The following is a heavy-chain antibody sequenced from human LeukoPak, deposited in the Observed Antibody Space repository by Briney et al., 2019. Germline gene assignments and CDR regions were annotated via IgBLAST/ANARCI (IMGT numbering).Heavy chain of an antibody. CDR3: ARGIITMVRGVIGAPDY. CDR1: GFTFSSCA. V-gene: IGHV3-30*04. D-gene: IGHD3-10*01. Sequence: GGSLRLSCAASGFTFSSCAMHWVRQAPGKGLEWVAVISYDGSNKYYADSVKGRFTISRDNSKNTLYLQMNSLRAEDTAVYYCARGIITMVRGVIGAPDYWGQGTLVTVSS. CDR2: ISYDGSNK. J-gene: IGHJ4*02.